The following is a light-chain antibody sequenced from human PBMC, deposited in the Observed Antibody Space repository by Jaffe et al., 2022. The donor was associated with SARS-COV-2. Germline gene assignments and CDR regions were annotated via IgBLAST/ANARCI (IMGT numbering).Light chain of an antibody. CDR3: QAWGGTSGVV. V-gene: IGLV3-1*01. CDR1: RLGNKY. Sequence: SYELTQPPAMSVAPGQAANITCSGDRLGNKYTSWYQVKSGQSPVLVIYQHVRRPSGIPERFSGSSSGHTATLTIRETQTLDEADYYCQAWGGTSGVVFGGGTKLTVL. CDR2: QHV. J-gene: IGLJ2*01.